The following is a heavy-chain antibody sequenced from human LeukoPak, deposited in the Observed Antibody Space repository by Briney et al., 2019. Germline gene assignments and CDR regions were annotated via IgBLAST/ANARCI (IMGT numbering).Heavy chain of an antibody. J-gene: IGHJ6*02. CDR1: GFTFSSYA. V-gene: IGHV3-64*01. CDR2: ISSNGGST. CDR3: ARSGMDV. Sequence: GGSLRLSCAASGFTFSSYAMHWVRQAPGKGLEYVSAISSNGGSTYYANSVKGRFTISRDNSKSTLYLQMGSLRAEDMAVYYCARSGMDVWGQGTTVTVSS.